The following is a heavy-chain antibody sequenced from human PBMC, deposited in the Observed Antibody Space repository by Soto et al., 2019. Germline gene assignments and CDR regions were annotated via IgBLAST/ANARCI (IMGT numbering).Heavy chain of an antibody. CDR1: GFTFSSYA. D-gene: IGHD6-19*01. CDR2: ISYDGSNK. CDR3: ARPPDSSGWYHFDY. Sequence: ESVGGVVQPGRSLRLSCAASGFTFSSYAMHWVRQAPGKGLEWVAVISYDGSNKYYADSVKGRFTISRDNSKNTLYLQMNSLRAEDTAVYYCARPPDSSGWYHFDYWGQGTLVTVSS. J-gene: IGHJ4*02. V-gene: IGHV3-30-3*01.